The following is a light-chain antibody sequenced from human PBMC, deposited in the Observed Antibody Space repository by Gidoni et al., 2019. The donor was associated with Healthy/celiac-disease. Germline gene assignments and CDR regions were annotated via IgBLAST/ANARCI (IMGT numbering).Light chain of an antibody. CDR2: EVS. J-gene: IGLJ1*01. V-gene: IGLV2-14*01. CDR3: SSYTSSSTPYV. CDR1: SSDVGGYNY. Sequence: QSALTQPASASGSHGQSITISCTGASSDVGGYNYVSWYQQQPGKAPKLMIYEVSNRPSGVSNRFSGSKSGNTASLTISGLQAEDEADYYCSSYTSSSTPYVFGTGTKVTVL.